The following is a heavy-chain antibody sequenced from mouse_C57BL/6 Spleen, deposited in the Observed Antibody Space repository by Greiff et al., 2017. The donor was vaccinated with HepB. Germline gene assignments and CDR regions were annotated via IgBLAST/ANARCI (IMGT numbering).Heavy chain of an antibody. CDR3: ARSGLRGYAMDY. V-gene: IGHV1-52*01. CDR2: IDPSDSET. Sequence: QVQLQQPGAELVRPGSSVKLSCKASGYTFTSYWMHWVKQRPIQGLEWIGNIDPSDSETHYNQKFKDKATLTVDKSSSTAYMQLSSLTSEDSAVYEGARSGLRGYAMDYWGQGTSVTVSS. D-gene: IGHD2-4*01. CDR1: GYTFTSYW. J-gene: IGHJ4*01.